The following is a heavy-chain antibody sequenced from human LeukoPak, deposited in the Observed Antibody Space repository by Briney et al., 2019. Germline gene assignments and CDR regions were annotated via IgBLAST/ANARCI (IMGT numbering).Heavy chain of an antibody. J-gene: IGHJ4*02. CDR1: GDSFSTYG. D-gene: IGHD3-22*01. CDR3: ARAPGYYDSNFYYYFDS. V-gene: IGHV1-69*05. CDR2: ISPMFDTP. Sequence: AASVKVSCKASGDSFSTYGISWVRQALGQGLEWMGGISPMFDTPTYAQKFQGRVTITTDASTSTVYMELSSLRPEDTAVYYCARAPGYYDSNFYYYFDSWGQGTLVTDSS.